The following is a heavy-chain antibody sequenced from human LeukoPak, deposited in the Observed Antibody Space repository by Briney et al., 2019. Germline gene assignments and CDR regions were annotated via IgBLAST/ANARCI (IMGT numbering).Heavy chain of an antibody. Sequence: GGSLRLSCAASGFTFNNAWMSWVRQAPGKGLEWVGRIKSKTDGGTTDYAAPVKGRFTISRDDSKNTLYLQMNSLKTEDTAVYYCTTRQLLVRADVYWGQGTLVTVSS. D-gene: IGHD6-19*01. CDR3: TTRQLLVRADVY. CDR1: GFTFNNAW. CDR2: IKSKTDGGTT. J-gene: IGHJ4*02. V-gene: IGHV3-15*01.